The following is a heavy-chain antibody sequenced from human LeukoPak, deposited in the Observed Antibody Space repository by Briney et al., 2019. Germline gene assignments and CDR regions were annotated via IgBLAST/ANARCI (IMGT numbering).Heavy chain of an antibody. J-gene: IGHJ4*02. V-gene: IGHV3-64D*06. CDR2: ISSNGGST. D-gene: IGHD3-3*01. CDR3: VTLRSSDY. CDR1: GFTFSSYA. Sequence: PGGSLRLSCSASGFTFSSYAMRWVRQAPGEGLEYVSDISSNGGSTYYADSVKGRFTISRDNSKNTLYLQMSSLRAEDTAVYYCVTLRSSDYWGQGTLVTVSS.